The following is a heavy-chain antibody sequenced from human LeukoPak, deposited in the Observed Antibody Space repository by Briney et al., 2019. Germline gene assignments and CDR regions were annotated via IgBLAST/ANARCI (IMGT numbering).Heavy chain of an antibody. CDR2: IYHSGGS. V-gene: IGHV4-38-2*01. J-gene: IGHJ5*02. Sequence: PSETLSLTCVVSGYSISNDFCWGLIRQPPGKGLEWIGNIYHSGGSYYNPSLKSRVTILVDTSKNQFSLKLSSVTAADTAVYYCAKAGTTGIHHWFDPWGQGNLVTVSS. D-gene: IGHD1-1*01. CDR1: GYSISNDFC. CDR3: AKAGTTGIHHWFDP.